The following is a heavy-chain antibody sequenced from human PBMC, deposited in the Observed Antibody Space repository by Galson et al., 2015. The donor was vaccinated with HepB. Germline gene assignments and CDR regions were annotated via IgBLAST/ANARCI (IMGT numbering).Heavy chain of an antibody. Sequence: SLRLSCAASGFTFSDYHMSWIRQAPGKGLEWLSYISSSGSTTYYADSVKGRFTISRDNAKNSLYLQMISLRAEDTAVYYCARYGYCSGASCYGGDYFFEYWGQGTLVTVSS. V-gene: IGHV3-11*01. CDR1: GFTFSDYH. J-gene: IGHJ4*02. CDR3: ARYGYCSGASCYGGDYFFEY. CDR2: ISSSGSTT. D-gene: IGHD2-15*01.